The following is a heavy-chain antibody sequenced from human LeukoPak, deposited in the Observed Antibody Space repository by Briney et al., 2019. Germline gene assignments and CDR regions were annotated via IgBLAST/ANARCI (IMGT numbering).Heavy chain of an antibody. CDR2: ISGSGGST. Sequence: GRSLRLSCAASGFTFSSYAMSWVRQAPGKGLEWVSAISGSGGSTYYADSVKGRFTISRDNSKNTLYLQMNSLRAEDTAVYYCAKDWDIVATITGDAFDIWGQGTMVTVSS. V-gene: IGHV3-23*01. CDR1: GFTFSSYA. J-gene: IGHJ3*02. D-gene: IGHD5-12*01. CDR3: AKDWDIVATITGDAFDI.